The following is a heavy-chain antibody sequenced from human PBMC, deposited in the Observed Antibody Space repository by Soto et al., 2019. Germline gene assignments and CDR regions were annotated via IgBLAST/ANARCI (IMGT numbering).Heavy chain of an antibody. D-gene: IGHD2-15*01. V-gene: IGHV3-23*01. CDR3: AKGGLARLLSRFRTYYYYGMDV. CDR2: ISGSGGST. Sequence: GGSLRLSCAASGFTFSSYAMSWVRQAPGKGLEWVSAISGSGGSTYYADSVKGRFTISRDNSKNTLYLQMNSLRAEDTAVYYCAKGGLARLLSRFRTYYYYGMDVWGQGTTVTVSS. J-gene: IGHJ6*02. CDR1: GFTFSSYA.